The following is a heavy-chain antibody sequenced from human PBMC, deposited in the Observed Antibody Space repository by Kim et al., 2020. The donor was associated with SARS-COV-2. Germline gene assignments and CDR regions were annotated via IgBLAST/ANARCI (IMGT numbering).Heavy chain of an antibody. Sequence: SETLSLTCNVSGVSISSNYHYWGWIRQPPGRGLEWIGSIYHSGSTYYNPSLRGRVAISVDTSRTQFSLKLTSVAATDTALYYCATGDDGKDSYFWDFNFDSWAQGPL. CDR2: IYHSGST. J-gene: IGHJ4*02. V-gene: IGHV4-39*01. CDR3: ATGDDGKDSYFWDFNFDS. D-gene: IGHD3-16*01. CDR1: GVSISSNYHY.